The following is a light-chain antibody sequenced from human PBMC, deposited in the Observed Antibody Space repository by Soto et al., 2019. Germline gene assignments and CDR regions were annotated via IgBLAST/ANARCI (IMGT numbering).Light chain of an antibody. CDR1: QSISNW. CDR2: DVS. J-gene: IGKJ4*01. CDR3: HQYKDWPLT. Sequence: DIQMTQSPSTLSASVGDRVTITCRASQSISNWLAWYQQKPGKAPKLLIYDVSILASGVSSRFSGSGSGTEFTLTISSLQPDDFATYSCHQYKDWPLTFGGGTKVEI. V-gene: IGKV1-5*01.